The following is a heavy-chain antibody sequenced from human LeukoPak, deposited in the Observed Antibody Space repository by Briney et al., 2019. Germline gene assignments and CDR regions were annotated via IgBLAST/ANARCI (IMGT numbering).Heavy chain of an antibody. CDR3: ARYSTYNSEWYDFPTGYYMDY. D-gene: IGHD6-19*01. CDR2: ISAYNGNT. V-gene: IGHV1-18*01. Sequence: ASVKVSCKASGYTFISFGISCVPQAPGQGLEWMGWISAYNGNTKYAQKLQGRVTMTTDTSTSTAYMELRSLRSDDTAVYYCARYSTYNSEWYDFPTGYYMDYWGQGTLVTVSS. CDR1: GYTFISFG. J-gene: IGHJ4*02.